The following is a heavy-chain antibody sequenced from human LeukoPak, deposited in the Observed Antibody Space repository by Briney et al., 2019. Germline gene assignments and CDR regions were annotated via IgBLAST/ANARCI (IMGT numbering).Heavy chain of an antibody. D-gene: IGHD3-16*02. V-gene: IGHV1-69*04. CDR2: IIPILGIA. CDR3: ARDSYDYVWGSYPSWFDP. J-gene: IGHJ5*02. CDR1: GGTFSSYA. Sequence: AASVKVSCKASGGTFSSYAISWVRQAPGQGLEWMGRIIPILGIANYAQKFQGRVTITADKSTSTAYMELSSLRSEDTAVYYCARDSYDYVWGSYPSWFDPWGQGTLVTVSS.